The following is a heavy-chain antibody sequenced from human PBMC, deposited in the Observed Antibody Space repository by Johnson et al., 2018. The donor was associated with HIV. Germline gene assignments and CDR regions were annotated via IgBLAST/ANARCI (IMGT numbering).Heavy chain of an antibody. CDR1: GFTFDYYG. CDR3: AKDLAVAAMGAFDI. V-gene: IGHV3-20*04. Sequence: VQLVESGGGVVRPGGSLRLSCAASGFTFDYYGMSWVRQAPGKGLEWVSGINWNGGRTGYTDSVKGRFTISRDNAKNSLYLQMNSLRAEDTALYYCAKDLAVAAMGAFDIWGQGTMVTVSS. D-gene: IGHD6-19*01. CDR2: INWNGGRT. J-gene: IGHJ3*02.